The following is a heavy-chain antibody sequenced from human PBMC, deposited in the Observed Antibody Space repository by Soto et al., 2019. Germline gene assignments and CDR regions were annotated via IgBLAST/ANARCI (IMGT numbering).Heavy chain of an antibody. V-gene: IGHV3-23*01. Sequence: EVQLLESGGGLEQPGGSLRLSCGASGFAFITYGMSWVRQAPGKGLEWVSTISGNGDTTHYADSVKGRFTISRDNSKNTVYLQMNSLRVDDTAIYYCAKVFWGVAGPGDPFDYWGQGTLVTVSS. CDR2: ISGNGDTT. CDR3: AKVFWGVAGPGDPFDY. D-gene: IGHD6-19*01. J-gene: IGHJ4*02. CDR1: GFAFITYG.